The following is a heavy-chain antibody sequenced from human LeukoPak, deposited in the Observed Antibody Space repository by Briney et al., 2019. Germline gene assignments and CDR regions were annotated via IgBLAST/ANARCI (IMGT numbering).Heavy chain of an antibody. J-gene: IGHJ4*02. CDR2: TYYRSKWYN. V-gene: IGHV6-1*01. CDR1: GDSLSSNSAA. D-gene: IGHD3-10*01. Sequence: SQTLSLTCGISGDSLSSNSAAWNWIRQSPSRGLEWLGRTYYRSKWYNGYALSVKSQITINPDTSKNQSSLHLNSVTPEDTAVYYCARSFNGDLDYWGQGTLVTVSS. CDR3: ARSFNGDLDY.